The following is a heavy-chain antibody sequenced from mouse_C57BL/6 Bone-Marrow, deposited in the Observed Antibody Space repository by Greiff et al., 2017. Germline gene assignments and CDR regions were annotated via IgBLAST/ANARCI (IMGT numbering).Heavy chain of an antibody. Sequence: VHVKQSGAELVKPGASVKLSCTASGFNIKDYYIHWVKQRTEQGLEWIGRIDPEDGETKYAPKFQDKATITADTSSNTAYLQLSSLTSEDTAVYYCTRSLIYYGTNYWGQGTTPTVSS. CDR1: GFNIKDYY. V-gene: IGHV14-2*01. J-gene: IGHJ2*01. CDR3: TRSLIYYGTNY. CDR2: IDPEDGET. D-gene: IGHD1-1*01.